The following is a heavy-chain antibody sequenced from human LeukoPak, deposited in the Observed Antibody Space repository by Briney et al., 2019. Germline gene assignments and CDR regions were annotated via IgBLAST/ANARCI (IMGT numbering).Heavy chain of an antibody. CDR3: AKVALVGWWSDY. CDR1: GFTFSSYG. Sequence: GGSLRLSCAASGFTFSSYGLHWVRQAPGKGLEWVAVISYDGSNKYYVDSVKGRFTISRDNSKNTLYLQMNSLRAEDTAVYYCAKVALVGWWSDYWGQGTLVTVSS. V-gene: IGHV3-30*18. J-gene: IGHJ4*02. CDR2: ISYDGSNK. D-gene: IGHD2-15*01.